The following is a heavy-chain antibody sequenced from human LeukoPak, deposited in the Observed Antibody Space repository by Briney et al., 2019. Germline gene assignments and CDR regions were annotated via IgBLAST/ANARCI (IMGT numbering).Heavy chain of an antibody. CDR2: IYDSGNE. V-gene: IGHV4-39*01. CDR3: AVTMIVAEEYYFDY. J-gene: IGHJ4*02. CDR1: GGSISTSAFY. Sequence: TETLSLTCTVSGGSISTSAFYWGWIRQPPGKGLEWIGSIYDSGNEFYNPSLKSRVTISADTSKNQFSLKLNSVTSADTAVYYCAVTMIVAEEYYFDYWGQGTLVTVSS. D-gene: IGHD3-22*01.